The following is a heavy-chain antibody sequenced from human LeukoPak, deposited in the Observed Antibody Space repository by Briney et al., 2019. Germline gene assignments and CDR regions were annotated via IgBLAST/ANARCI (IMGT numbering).Heavy chain of an antibody. CDR1: GYTFTNYG. J-gene: IGHJ6*03. CDR2: ISGYNANT. D-gene: IGHD2-15*01. V-gene: IGHV1-18*01. Sequence: GASVKVSCKASGYTFTNYGISWVRQAPGQGLEWMGWISGYNANTNYVQKFQGRVTMTTDTSTHTAYMELRSLRSDDTAVYYCARVLRYCSGGNCYSGGLGYMDAWGKGTTVTISS. CDR3: ARVLRYCSGGNCYSGGLGYMDA.